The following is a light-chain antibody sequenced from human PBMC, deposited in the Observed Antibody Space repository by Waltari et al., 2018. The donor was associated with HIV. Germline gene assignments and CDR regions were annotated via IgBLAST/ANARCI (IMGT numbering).Light chain of an antibody. Sequence: QSALTQPASVSGSLGQSVTISCTGANRDIGGYNYVSWYQQHPGKAPKLIIHEVSKRPSGVSDRFSGSKSGNTASLTISGLQAEDESDYYCSSFITTTTHVVFGGGTRLTVL. CDR1: NRDIGGYNY. CDR2: EVS. CDR3: SSFITTTTHVV. J-gene: IGLJ2*01. V-gene: IGLV2-14*01.